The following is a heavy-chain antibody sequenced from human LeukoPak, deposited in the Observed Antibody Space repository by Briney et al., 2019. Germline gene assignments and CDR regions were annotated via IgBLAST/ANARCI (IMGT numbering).Heavy chain of an antibody. V-gene: IGHV4-34*01. Sequence: SETLSLTCAVYGGSFSGYYWSWIRQPPGKGLEWIGEINHSGSTNYNPSLKSRVTISVDTSKNQFSLKLSSVTAADTAVYYCARREGYCSGGSCYSPQHPFDIWGQGTMVTVSS. J-gene: IGHJ3*02. CDR2: INHSGST. D-gene: IGHD2-15*01. CDR1: GGSFSGYY. CDR3: ARREGYCSGGSCYSPQHPFDI.